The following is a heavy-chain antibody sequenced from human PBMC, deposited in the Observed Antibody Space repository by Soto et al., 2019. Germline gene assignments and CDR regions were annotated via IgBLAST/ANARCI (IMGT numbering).Heavy chain of an antibody. V-gene: IGHV1-69*01. Sequence: QVQLVQSGAEVKKPGSSVKVSGKASGGTFSSYAISWVRQAPGQGLEWMGGIIPIFGTANYAQKFQGRVTITADESTSTAYMELSSLRSEDTAVYYCARASLDYVWGSYRYRGAFDIWGQGTMVTVSS. CDR2: IIPIFGTA. D-gene: IGHD3-16*02. CDR1: GGTFSSYA. CDR3: ARASLDYVWGSYRYRGAFDI. J-gene: IGHJ3*02.